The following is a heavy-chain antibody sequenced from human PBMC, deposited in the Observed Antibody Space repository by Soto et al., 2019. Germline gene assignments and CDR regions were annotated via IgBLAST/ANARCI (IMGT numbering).Heavy chain of an antibody. D-gene: IGHD4-17*01. Sequence: QVHLVQSGAEVKKPGASVKVSCKASGYPFSSYGITWVRQAPGQGLEWMGWISGYNENTEYAQKFQGRVTMTTDTSTNTAYMELRSLRSDDTAVFYCARDSHGYYDGYYFDYWGQGTLVTVSS. CDR3: ARDSHGYYDGYYFDY. V-gene: IGHV1-18*01. CDR1: GYPFSSYG. J-gene: IGHJ4*02. CDR2: ISGYNENT.